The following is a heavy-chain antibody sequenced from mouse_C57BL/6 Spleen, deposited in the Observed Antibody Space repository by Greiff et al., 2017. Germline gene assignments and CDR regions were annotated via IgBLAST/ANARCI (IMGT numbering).Heavy chain of an antibody. CDR2: IHPNSGST. D-gene: IGHD3-2*02. CDR1: GYTFTSYW. J-gene: IGHJ2*01. CDR3: ARSRRETAQAFDY. Sequence: QVQLQQPGAELVKPGASVKLSCKASGYTFTSYWMHWVKQRPGQGLEWIGMIHPNSGSTNYNEKFKSKATLTVDKSSSTAYMQLSSLTSEDSAVYYCARSRRETAQAFDYWGQGTTLTVSS. V-gene: IGHV1-64*01.